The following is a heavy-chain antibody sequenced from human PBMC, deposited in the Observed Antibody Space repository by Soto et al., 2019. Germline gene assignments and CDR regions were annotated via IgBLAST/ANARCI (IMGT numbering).Heavy chain of an antibody. V-gene: IGHV3-66*01. CDR2: IYVGGNT. J-gene: IGHJ5*01. Sequence: EVELVESGGGLVQPGGSLRLSCAASGFAVSGSYMSWVRQAPGKGLEWVSVIYVGGNTHHAASVKGRMTISRDNSKNTVDLQLNSLRAEDTALYYCVRDHVRRDARYYGAGAWGWVDSWGQGTLVTVSS. D-gene: IGHD3-10*01. CDR1: GFAVSGSY. CDR3: VRDHVRRDARYYGAGAWGWVDS.